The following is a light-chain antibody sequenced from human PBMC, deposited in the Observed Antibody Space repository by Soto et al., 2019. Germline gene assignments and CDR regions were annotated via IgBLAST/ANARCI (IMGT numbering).Light chain of an antibody. CDR1: QDISSS. CDR2: AAS. V-gene: IGKV1D-13*01. CDR3: QHFRDYPLT. Sequence: AIQLTQSPSSLSASVGDRVTITCRASQDISSSLAWYQQKPGKAPKVLISAASSLESGVPSRFSGSGSGTDFTLTITSLQPEDFATYYWQHFRDYPLTFGGGTKVEIK. J-gene: IGKJ4*01.